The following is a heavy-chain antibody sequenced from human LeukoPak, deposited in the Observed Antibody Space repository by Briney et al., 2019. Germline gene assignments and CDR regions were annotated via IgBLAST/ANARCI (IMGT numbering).Heavy chain of an antibody. Sequence: PGGSLRLSCAASGFTFGSYAMTWVRQAPEQGLEWVSTITSSGDRMFYADSAKGRFAISRDNSKNTLYLQVNSLRAGDTALYYCAKGALYGSGSYYTAFDIWGQGTMVTVSS. CDR3: AKGALYGSGSYYTAFDI. CDR1: GFTFGSYA. D-gene: IGHD3-10*01. CDR2: ITSSGDRM. J-gene: IGHJ3*02. V-gene: IGHV3-23*01.